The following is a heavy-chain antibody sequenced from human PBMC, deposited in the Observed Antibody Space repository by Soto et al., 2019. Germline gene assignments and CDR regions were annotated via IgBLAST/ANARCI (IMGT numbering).Heavy chain of an antibody. CDR3: ASSVGMTTVTFDY. D-gene: IGHD4-17*01. Sequence: SETLSLTCTVSGGSISSYYWSWIRQPPGKGLEWIGYIYYSGSTNYNPSLKSRVTLSVDTSKNQFSLKLSSVTAADTAVYYCASSVGMTTVTFDYWGQGTLVTVSS. J-gene: IGHJ4*02. CDR2: IYYSGST. V-gene: IGHV4-59*08. CDR1: GGSISSYY.